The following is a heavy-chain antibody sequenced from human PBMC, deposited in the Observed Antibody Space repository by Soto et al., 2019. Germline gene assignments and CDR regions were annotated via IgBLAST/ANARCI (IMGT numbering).Heavy chain of an antibody. Sequence: PSETLSLTCSVSGVTMSEGGYSWSWIRQSPGKGLEWLGYISQLETTYYNPCFKSRLSLSIVRSRNQFCLSLSSMTAAEKAVYYCARAGGYDSFDFWGQGIQVTVSS. D-gene: IGHD2-8*02. J-gene: IGHJ4*02. CDR1: GVTMSEGGYS. CDR3: ARAGGYDSFDF. V-gene: IGHV4-30-2*06. CDR2: ISQLETT.